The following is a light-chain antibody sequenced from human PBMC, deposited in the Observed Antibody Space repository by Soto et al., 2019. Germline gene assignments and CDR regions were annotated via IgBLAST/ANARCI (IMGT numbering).Light chain of an antibody. CDR2: SAS. CDR1: QSLRSN. J-gene: IGKJ4*01. Sequence: EIFTAQSPVNLSVSPGETVTLSCRASQSLRSNLAWYQQKPGQTPRLLIYSASIRATGIPDRFTGSGSGTDFTLTIRRLEPEDFEVYYFQQYGSSPLTLGAVTKRDIK. CDR3: QQYGSSPLT. V-gene: IGKV3-20*01.